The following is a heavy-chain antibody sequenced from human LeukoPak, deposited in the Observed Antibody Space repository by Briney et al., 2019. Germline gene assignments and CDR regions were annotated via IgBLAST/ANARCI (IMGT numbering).Heavy chain of an antibody. D-gene: IGHD6-13*01. V-gene: IGHV3-30*02. CDR3: ATDRKNGYLDY. Sequence: GRSLRLSCAASGFTFSSYSMNWVRHAPGKGLEWVAFIRYDGSNNYYADSVKGRFTIYRDNSKNTLYLQMSSLKNDDTALYYCATDRKNGYLDYWGQGTLVAVSS. CDR2: IRYDGSNN. J-gene: IGHJ4*02. CDR1: GFTFSSYS.